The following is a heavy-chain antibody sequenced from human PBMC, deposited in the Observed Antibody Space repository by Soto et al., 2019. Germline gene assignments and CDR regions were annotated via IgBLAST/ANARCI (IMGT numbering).Heavy chain of an antibody. CDR1: GYSFTSYW. CDR3: ARYKGDGAHADTKVNYYYGVEA. J-gene: IGHJ6*02. CDR2: IYPGDSDT. D-gene: IGHD5-18*01. Sequence: GESLKISCKGSGYSFTSYWIGWVRQMPGKGLEWMGIIYPGDSDTRYSPSFQGQVTISADKSISTAYLQWSSLKASDTAMYYCARYKGDGAHADTKVNYYYGVEAWGQGITV. V-gene: IGHV5-51*01.